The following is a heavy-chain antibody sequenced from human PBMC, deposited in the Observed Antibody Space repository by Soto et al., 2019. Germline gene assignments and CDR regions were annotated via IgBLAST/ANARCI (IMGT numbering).Heavy chain of an antibody. J-gene: IGHJ4*02. CDR3: AHRNVAAAGSCGVGTLEY. CDR1: GFSLSTSGVG. CDR2: IYWDDDK. Sequence: QITLKESGPPLVRPTQTLTLTCTFSGFSLSTSGVGLGWIRQPPGKALEYLALIYWDDDKRYSPPLRCRLTQGKDTTQSQVVLNLANMDPVDSAPYYCAHRNVAAAGSCGVGTLEYWGQETLVTVSS. V-gene: IGHV2-5*02. D-gene: IGHD6-13*01.